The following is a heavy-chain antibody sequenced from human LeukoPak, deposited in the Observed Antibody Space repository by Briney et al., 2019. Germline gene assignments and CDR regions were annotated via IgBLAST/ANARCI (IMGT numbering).Heavy chain of an antibody. CDR1: GYTFTGYY. J-gene: IGHJ3*02. CDR2: INPNSGGT. Sequence: ASVKFSCKASGYTFTGYYMRWVRQAPGQGLEWMGWINPNSGGTNYAQKFQGRVTMTRDTSISTAYMELSRLRSDDTAVYYCAGYDILTGEGQNAFDIWGQGTMVTVSS. CDR3: AGYDILTGEGQNAFDI. D-gene: IGHD3-9*01. V-gene: IGHV1-2*02.